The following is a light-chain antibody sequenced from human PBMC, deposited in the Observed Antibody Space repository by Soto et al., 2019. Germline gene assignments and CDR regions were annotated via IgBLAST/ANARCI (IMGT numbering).Light chain of an antibody. J-gene: IGLJ2*01. Sequence: QSVLAQPPSASGTPGQRVTISCSGSTSNIGSNLASWYQQLPGSAPKLLIYNDNERPSGVPDRFSGSKSGDTASLTISGLQAEDEADYYCSSYTSSSTLVFGGGTKLTVL. CDR2: NDN. CDR1: TSNIGSNL. V-gene: IGLV1-44*01. CDR3: SSYTSSSTLV.